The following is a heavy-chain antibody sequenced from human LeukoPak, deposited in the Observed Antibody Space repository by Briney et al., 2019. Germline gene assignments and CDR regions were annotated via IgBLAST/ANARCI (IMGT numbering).Heavy chain of an antibody. CDR1: GYSFTSYW. J-gene: IGHJ5*02. D-gene: IGHD1-26*01. V-gene: IGHV5-51*01. Sequence: GESLKISCKGSGYSFTSYWIVWVRQMPGKGLEWMGVIYPGDSDTRYSPSIQGQVTISADKSISTAYLQWNSLKASDTAMYYCARLNPTPGATIHNWFDPWGQGTLVTVSS. CDR3: ARLNPTPGATIHNWFDP. CDR2: IYPGDSDT.